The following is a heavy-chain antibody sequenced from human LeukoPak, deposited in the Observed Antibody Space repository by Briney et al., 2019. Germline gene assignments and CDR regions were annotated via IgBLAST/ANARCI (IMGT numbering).Heavy chain of an antibody. D-gene: IGHD4-17*01. V-gene: IGHV1-46*01. J-gene: IGHJ3*02. CDR3: ARITTVTTAFDI. CDR1: GYTFTSYY. Sequence: ASVKVSCKASGYTFTSYYMHWVRQAPGQGLEWMGIINPSGGSTSYAQKLQGGVTMTTDTSTSTAYMELRSLRSDDTAVYYCARITTVTTAFDIWGQGTMVTVSS. CDR2: INPSGGST.